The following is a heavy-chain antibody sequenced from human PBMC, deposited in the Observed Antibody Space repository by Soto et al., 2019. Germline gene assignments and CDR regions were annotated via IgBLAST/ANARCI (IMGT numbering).Heavy chain of an antibody. CDR2: ISAYNGNT. J-gene: IGHJ3*02. V-gene: IGHV1-18*01. CDR3: ASHRVDIVVVPAADDAFDI. Sequence: ASVKVSCKASGYTFTSYGISWVRQAPGQGLGWMGWISAYNGNTNYAQKLQGRVTMTTDTSTSTAYMELRSRRSDDTAVYYCASHRVDIVVVPAADDAFDIWGQGTMVTVSS. D-gene: IGHD2-2*03. CDR1: GYTFTSYG.